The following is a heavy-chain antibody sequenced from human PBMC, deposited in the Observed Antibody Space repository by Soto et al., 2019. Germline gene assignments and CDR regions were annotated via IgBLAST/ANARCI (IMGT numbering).Heavy chain of an antibody. CDR2: ISGSGGST. Sequence: GSLRLSCAASGFTFSLYAMSCFRQAPGKGLEWVSAISGSGGSTYYADSVKGRFTISRDNSKNTLYLQMNSLRAEDTAVYYCAKVRWFGELLPTFDYWGQGTLVTVSS. CDR1: GFTFSLYA. CDR3: AKVRWFGELLPTFDY. J-gene: IGHJ4*02. D-gene: IGHD3-10*01. V-gene: IGHV3-23*01.